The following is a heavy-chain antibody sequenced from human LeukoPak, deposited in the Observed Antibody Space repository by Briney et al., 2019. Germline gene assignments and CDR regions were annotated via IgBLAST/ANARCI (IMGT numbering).Heavy chain of an antibody. V-gene: IGHV1-69-2*01. CDR2: VDPEDGET. CDR3: ATRQRVGAIDY. Sequence: ASVKVSCKVSGYTFTDYYMHWVQQAPGKGLEWMGLVDPEDGETIYAEKFQGRVTITADTSTDTAYMELSSLRSEDTAVYYCATRQRVGAIDYWGPRTLVTVSS. CDR1: GYTFTDYY. J-gene: IGHJ4*02. D-gene: IGHD1-26*01.